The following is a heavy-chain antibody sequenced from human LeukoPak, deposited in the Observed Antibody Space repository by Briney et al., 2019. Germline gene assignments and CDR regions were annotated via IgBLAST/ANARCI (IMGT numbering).Heavy chain of an antibody. J-gene: IGHJ6*02. CDR3: ASSLVIVVVPAARALYYYYGMDV. Sequence: SETLSLTCAVYGGSFSGYYWSWIRQPPGKGLEWIGEINHSGSTNYNPSLKSRVTISVDTSKNQFSLKLSSVTAADTAVYYCASSLVIVVVPAARALYYYYGMDVWGQGTTVTVSS. CDR2: INHSGST. D-gene: IGHD2-2*01. CDR1: GGSFSGYY. V-gene: IGHV4-34*01.